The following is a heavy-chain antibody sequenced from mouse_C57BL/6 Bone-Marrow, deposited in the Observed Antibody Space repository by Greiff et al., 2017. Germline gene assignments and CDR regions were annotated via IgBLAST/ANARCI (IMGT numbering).Heavy chain of an antibody. J-gene: IGHJ2*01. D-gene: IGHD1-1*02. CDR1: GYTFTSYG. V-gene: IGHV1-81*01. Sequence: QVQLQQSGAELARPGASVKLSCKASGYTFTSYGISWVKQRTGQGLEWIGEIYPRSGNTYYNEKFKGKATITSDTSSNTAYLQLSSLTSEDTAVYYCSSFGGNYFDFWGQGTPLTVAS. CDR2: IYPRSGNT. CDR3: SSFGGNYFDF.